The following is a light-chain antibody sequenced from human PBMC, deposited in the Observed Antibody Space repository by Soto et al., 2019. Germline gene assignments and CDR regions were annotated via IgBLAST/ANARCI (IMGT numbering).Light chain of an antibody. CDR3: QHCDYHPI. CDR1: HDITSF. Sequence: DIQMTQSPSSLSASVGDRVTITCQASHDITSFLNWYQHKPGRAPKLLIYDASILEAGVPTRFSGSGSGTHFTFTISSLQPEDVATYYCQHCDYHPIFGPGTTVDFK. V-gene: IGKV1-33*01. J-gene: IGKJ3*01. CDR2: DAS.